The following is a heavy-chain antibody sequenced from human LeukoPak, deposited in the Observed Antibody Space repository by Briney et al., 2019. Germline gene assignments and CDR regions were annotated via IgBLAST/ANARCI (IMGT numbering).Heavy chain of an antibody. CDR2: INPNSGGT. CDR3: ARSESYYDFWSGSPARSRGQDY. D-gene: IGHD3-3*01. V-gene: IGHV1-2*02. CDR1: GYTFTGYY. J-gene: IGHJ4*02. Sequence: ASVKVSCKASGYTFTGYYMHWVRQAPGQGLEWMGWINPNSGGTNYAQKFQGRVTMTRDTSISTAYMELSRLRSDDTAVYYCARSESYYDFWSGSPARSRGQDYWGQGTLVTVSS.